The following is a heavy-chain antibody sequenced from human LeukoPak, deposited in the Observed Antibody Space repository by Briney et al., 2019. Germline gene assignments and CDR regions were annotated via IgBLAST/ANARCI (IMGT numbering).Heavy chain of an antibody. J-gene: IGHJ4*02. D-gene: IGHD2-15*01. V-gene: IGHV3-21*01. CDR3: ARGRGMAFLADY. Sequence: AGGSLRLSCAASGFTFSSYSMNWVRQAPGKGLEWVSSISSSSSYIYYADSVKGRFIISRDNAKNSLYLQMNSLRAEDTAVYYCARGRGMAFLADYWGQGTLVTVSS. CDR2: ISSSSSYI. CDR1: GFTFSSYS.